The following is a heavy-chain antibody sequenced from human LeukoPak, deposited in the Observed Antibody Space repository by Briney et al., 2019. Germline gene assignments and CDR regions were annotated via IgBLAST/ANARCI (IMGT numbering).Heavy chain of an antibody. Sequence: PGGSLRLSCAASGFTFSSYAMSWVRQAPGKGLEWVSAISGSGGSTYYADSVKGRLTISRDNSKNTLYLQMNSLRAEDTAVYYCAKRVIMVRGVFDYWGQGTLVTVSS. CDR2: ISGSGGST. J-gene: IGHJ4*02. V-gene: IGHV3-23*01. CDR1: GFTFSSYA. D-gene: IGHD3-10*01. CDR3: AKRVIMVRGVFDY.